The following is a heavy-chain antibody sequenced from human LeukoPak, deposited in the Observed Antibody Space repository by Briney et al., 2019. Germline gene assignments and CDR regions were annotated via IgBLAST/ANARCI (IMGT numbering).Heavy chain of an antibody. CDR2: ISGTGGST. Sequence: GGSLRLSCGASGFTFSSYGMSWVRQAPGKGLEWVSGISGTGGSTYYADSVKGRFTISRDNSKNRLYMQMNSLRAEDTAIYFCAKDRFRLDLTSFDYWGQGTPVTVSS. V-gene: IGHV3-23*01. CDR1: GFTFSSYG. D-gene: IGHD1-1*01. J-gene: IGHJ4*02. CDR3: AKDRFRLDLTSFDY.